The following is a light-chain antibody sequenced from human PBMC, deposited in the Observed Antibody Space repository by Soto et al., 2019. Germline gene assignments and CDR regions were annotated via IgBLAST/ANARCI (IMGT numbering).Light chain of an antibody. V-gene: IGKV3-20*01. CDR1: QNIRSS. CDR2: GAS. CDR3: QQYTGPPTT. Sequence: EVVMTQSPASLSASPGERVTLSCRASQNIRSSLAWYQQRPGQAPRLLIYGASTRAAGIPDRFSGSGSGTDFTLTITRLEPEDSAVYFCQQYTGPPTTFGQGTRLEI. J-gene: IGKJ5*01.